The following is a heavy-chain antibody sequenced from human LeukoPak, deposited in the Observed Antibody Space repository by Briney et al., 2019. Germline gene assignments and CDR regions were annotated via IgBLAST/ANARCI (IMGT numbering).Heavy chain of an antibody. Sequence: GGSLRLSCAASGFTFSSYSMNWVRQAPGKGLEWVSSISTSSSYIYYADSVKGRFTISRDNATNSLYLQMNSLRAEDTAVYYCARDCRDYYDSSGYCYWGQGTLVTVSS. CDR2: ISTSSSYI. CDR1: GFTFSSYS. D-gene: IGHD3-22*01. CDR3: ARDCRDYYDSSGYCY. V-gene: IGHV3-21*01. J-gene: IGHJ4*02.